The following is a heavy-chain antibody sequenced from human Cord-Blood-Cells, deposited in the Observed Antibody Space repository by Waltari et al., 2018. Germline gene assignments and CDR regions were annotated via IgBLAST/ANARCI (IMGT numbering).Heavy chain of an antibody. CDR1: GGSFSGYY. J-gene: IGHJ2*01. D-gene: IGHD2-15*01. V-gene: IGHV4-34*01. CDR2: ITHSGST. CDR3: ARGRWDIVVVVAALWYFDL. Sequence: QVQLQQWGAGLLKPSETLSLTCAVYGGSFSGYYWSWIRQPPGQGLEWIGEITHSGSTNYNPSLKSRVTISVDTSKNQFSLKLSSVTAADTAVYYCARGRWDIVVVVAALWYFDLWGRGTLVTVSS.